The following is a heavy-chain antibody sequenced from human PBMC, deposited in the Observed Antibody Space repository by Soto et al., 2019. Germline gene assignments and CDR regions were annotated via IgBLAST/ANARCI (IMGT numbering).Heavy chain of an antibody. D-gene: IGHD1-1*01. CDR3: ARDEGNPRAHDAFDI. J-gene: IGHJ3*02. CDR1: GFTFSSYW. Sequence: GGSLRLSCAASGFTFSSYWMSWVRQAPGKGLEWVANIKQDGSEKYYVDSVKGRFTISRDNAKNSLYLQMNSLRAEDTAVYYCARDEGNPRAHDAFDIWGQGTMVTVSS. V-gene: IGHV3-7*05. CDR2: IKQDGSEK.